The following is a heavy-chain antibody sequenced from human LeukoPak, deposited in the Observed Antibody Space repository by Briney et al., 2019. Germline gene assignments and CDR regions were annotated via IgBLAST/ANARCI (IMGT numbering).Heavy chain of an antibody. CDR3: VRSTYWFDS. D-gene: IGHD2-2*01. Sequence: HTGGSLRLSCAASGFTFSRDWMHWVRQAPGKGLVWVSRINSDGGSTSYADSVKGRFTISRDNAKNTLYLQMNSLRAEDTAVYYCVRSTYWFDSWGQGTLVTVSS. J-gene: IGHJ5*01. CDR1: GFTFSRDW. V-gene: IGHV3-74*01. CDR2: INSDGGST.